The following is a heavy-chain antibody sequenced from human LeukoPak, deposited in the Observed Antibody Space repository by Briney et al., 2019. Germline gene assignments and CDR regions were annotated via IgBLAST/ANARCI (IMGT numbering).Heavy chain of an antibody. V-gene: IGHV3-53*01. CDR1: GFTVSTYY. J-gene: IGHJ4*02. Sequence: GGSLRLSCAASGFTVSTYYMTWVRQAPGKGLECVSVIYSGGSTYYADSVKGRFTVSRDNSKNTLYLQMNSLRAEDTAMYYCARGLGYCTSTTCLLPFDYWDQGTLVTVSS. CDR2: IYSGGST. D-gene: IGHD2-2*01. CDR3: ARGLGYCTSTTCLLPFDY.